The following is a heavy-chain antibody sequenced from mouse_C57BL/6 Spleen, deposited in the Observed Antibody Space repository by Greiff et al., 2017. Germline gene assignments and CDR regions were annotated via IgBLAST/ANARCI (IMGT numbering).Heavy chain of an antibody. CDR1: GYAFSSSW. V-gene: IGHV1-82*01. Sequence: QVQLQQSGPELVKPGASVKISCTASGYAFSSSWMNWVKQRPGKGLEWIGRIYPGDGDTNYNGKFKGKATLTADKSSSTAYMQLSSLTSEDSAVYFCAYYSNYWFAYWGQGTLVTVSA. D-gene: IGHD2-5*01. J-gene: IGHJ3*01. CDR2: IYPGDGDT. CDR3: AYYSNYWFAY.